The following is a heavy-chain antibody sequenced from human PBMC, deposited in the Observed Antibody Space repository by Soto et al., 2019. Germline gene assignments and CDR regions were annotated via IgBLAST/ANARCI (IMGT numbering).Heavy chain of an antibody. V-gene: IGHV3-15*01. D-gene: IGHD3-3*01. CDR3: TTNPADFWCGYRIPFSWFDP. CDR1: GFTFSNAW. J-gene: IGHJ5*02. CDR2: IKSKTDGGTT. Sequence: PGGSLRLSCAASGFTFSNAWMSWVRQAPGKGLEWVGRIKSKTDGGTTDYAAPVKGRFTISRDDSTNTLYLQMNSLKTEDTAVYYFTTNPADFWCGYRIPFSWFDPWGQGTLVTVSS.